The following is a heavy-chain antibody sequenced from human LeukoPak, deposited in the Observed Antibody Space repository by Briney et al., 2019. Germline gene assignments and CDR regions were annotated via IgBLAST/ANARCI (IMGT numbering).Heavy chain of an antibody. CDR3: ARAKYCSSTSCYRPPLYYYYGMDV. D-gene: IGHD2-2*02. J-gene: IGHJ6*02. Sequence: SETLSLTCAVYGGSFSGYYWSWIRQPPGKGLEWIGEINHSGSTNYNPSLKSRVTTSVDTSKNQFSLKLSSVTAADTAVYYCARAKYCSSTSCYRPPLYYYYGMDVWGQGTTVTVSS. CDR1: GGSFSGYY. V-gene: IGHV4-34*01. CDR2: INHSGST.